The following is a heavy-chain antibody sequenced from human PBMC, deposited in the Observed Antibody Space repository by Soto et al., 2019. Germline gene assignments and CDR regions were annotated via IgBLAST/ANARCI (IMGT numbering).Heavy chain of an antibody. D-gene: IGHD3-10*01. CDR1: GGSISSSNW. CDR3: ASGVTMVRGVIPKYYFDY. Sequence: QVQLQESGPGLVKPSGTLSLTCAVSGGSISSSNWWSWVRQPPGKGLEWIGEIYHSGSTNYNPSLKSRFTISVDKSKNQFSLKLSYVTAADTAVYYCASGVTMVRGVIPKYYFDYWGQGTLVTVSS. CDR2: IYHSGST. J-gene: IGHJ4*02. V-gene: IGHV4-4*02.